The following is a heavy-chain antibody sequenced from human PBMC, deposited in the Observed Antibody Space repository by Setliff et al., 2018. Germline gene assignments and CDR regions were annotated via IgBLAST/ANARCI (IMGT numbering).Heavy chain of an antibody. Sequence: SETLSLTCNVSGASISGSAYYWGWIRQPPGKGLEWIGSIYYSGSTNYNPSLKSRVTISVDTSKNQFSLKLSSVTAADTAVYYCARGRIQLWKYYFDYWGQGTLVTVSS. V-gene: IGHV4-39*07. CDR3: ARGRIQLWKYYFDY. CDR2: IYYSGST. D-gene: IGHD5-18*01. CDR1: GASISGSAYY. J-gene: IGHJ4*02.